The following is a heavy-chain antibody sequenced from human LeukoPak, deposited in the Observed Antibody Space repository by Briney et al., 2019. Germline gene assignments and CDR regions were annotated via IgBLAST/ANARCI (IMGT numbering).Heavy chain of an antibody. J-gene: IGHJ4*02. Sequence: GASVKVSCKVSGYTLTELSMHWVRQAPGKGLEWTGGFDPEDGETIYAQKFQGRVTITADKSTSTAYMELSSLRSEDTAVYYCAREKYDSGSYGTFDYWGQGTLVTVSS. D-gene: IGHD1-26*01. CDR1: GYTLTELS. V-gene: IGHV1-24*01. CDR3: AREKYDSGSYGTFDY. CDR2: FDPEDGET.